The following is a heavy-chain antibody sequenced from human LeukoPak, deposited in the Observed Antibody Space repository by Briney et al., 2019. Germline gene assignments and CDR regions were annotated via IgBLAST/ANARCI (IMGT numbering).Heavy chain of an antibody. Sequence: GGSLRLSCKASGFTFGDYAMSWVRQAPGKGREWVCFIRSKAYGGTTEYAASVEGRFIISRDDSESIAYLQMNSLKTEDTAVYFCTRDRPFLYYYNGMDVWGQGTTVTVSS. CDR1: GFTFGDYA. J-gene: IGHJ6*02. V-gene: IGHV3-49*04. D-gene: IGHD2/OR15-2a*01. CDR2: IRSKAYGGTT. CDR3: TRDRPFLYYYNGMDV.